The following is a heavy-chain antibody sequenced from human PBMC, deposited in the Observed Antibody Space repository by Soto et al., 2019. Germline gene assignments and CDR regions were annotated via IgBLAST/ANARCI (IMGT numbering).Heavy chain of an antibody. CDR3: ATYGWSYYYYYGMDV. V-gene: IGHV1-24*01. CDR1: GYTMTELS. D-gene: IGHD6-19*01. J-gene: IGHJ6*02. Sequence: ASVKVSCKISGYTMTELSVHWVRQAPGKGLEWMGGFDPEDGETIYAQKFQGRVTMTEDTSTDTAYMELSSLRSEDTAVYYCATYGWSYYYYYGMDVWGQGTTVTVS. CDR2: FDPEDGET.